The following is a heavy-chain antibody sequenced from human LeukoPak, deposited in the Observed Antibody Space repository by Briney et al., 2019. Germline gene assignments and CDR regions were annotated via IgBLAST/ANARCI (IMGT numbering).Heavy chain of an antibody. V-gene: IGHV4-34*01. CDR2: INNSGNT. Sequence: PETLSLTCAVYAGSFSNYYYSWIRQPPGNGLEWNGEINNSGNTNYIPTPKSRSTMPVTTSKNQFSLNLSSLTAADPPVIYLPRGVGWPHTMTYYYYYMDVWGKGTPVTVSS. J-gene: IGHJ6*03. CDR3: PRGVGWPHTMTYYYYYMDV. CDR1: AGSFSNYY. D-gene: IGHD1-26*01.